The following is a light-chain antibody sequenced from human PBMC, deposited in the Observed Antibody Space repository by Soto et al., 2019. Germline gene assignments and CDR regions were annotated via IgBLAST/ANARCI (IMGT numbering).Light chain of an antibody. CDR3: QQYVSSVT. V-gene: IGKV3-20*01. Sequence: EIVLTQSPGSQSLSPGERGTLSCRASQSVDSSFFAWYQQKPDQAPMLLIYGASNRATGIPARFSGSGSGTDFTLTISRLESEDFAVYYCQQYVSSVTFGQGTKVEIK. J-gene: IGKJ1*01. CDR2: GAS. CDR1: QSVDSSF.